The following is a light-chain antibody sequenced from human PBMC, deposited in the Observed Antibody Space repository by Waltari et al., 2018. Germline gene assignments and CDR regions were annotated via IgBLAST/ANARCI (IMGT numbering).Light chain of an antibody. CDR3: QQYDNLPSYT. V-gene: IGKV1-33*01. Sequence: DIQITQSQSSLSASVGDRVTITCQASQDISNYLNWYQQKPGKAPKLLIYDASNLETGVPSRFSGSGSGTDFTLTISSLQPEDIATYYCQQYDNLPSYTFGQGTKLQIK. CDR2: DAS. J-gene: IGKJ2*01. CDR1: QDISNY.